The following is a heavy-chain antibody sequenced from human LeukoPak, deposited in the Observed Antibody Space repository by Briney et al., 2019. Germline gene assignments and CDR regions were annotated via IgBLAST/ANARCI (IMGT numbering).Heavy chain of an antibody. CDR1: GGTFSSYA. CDR3: ARGIVGATTGDAFDI. Sequence: ASVKVSCKASGGTFSSYAISWVRQAPGQGLEWMGRIIPIFGTANYAQKFQGRVTITTDESTSTAYMELSSLRSEDTAEYYCARGIVGATTGDAFDIWGQGTMVTVSS. V-gene: IGHV1-69*05. CDR2: IIPIFGTA. D-gene: IGHD1-26*01. J-gene: IGHJ3*02.